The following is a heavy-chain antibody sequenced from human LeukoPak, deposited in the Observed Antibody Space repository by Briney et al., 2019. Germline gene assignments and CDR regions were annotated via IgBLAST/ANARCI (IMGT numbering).Heavy chain of an antibody. CDR1: GFTFSSYT. CDR3: ARAAVVTGGLDL. V-gene: IGHV3-30*03. D-gene: IGHD2-21*02. Sequence: GGSLRLSCAASGFTFSSYTMHWVRQAPGKGLEWVAVISFDGNTKYYADSVRGRVPISRDNSRNTLFLEINSLRLEDTAVYFCARAAVVTGGLDLWGRGTLVTVSS. CDR2: ISFDGNTK. J-gene: IGHJ2*01.